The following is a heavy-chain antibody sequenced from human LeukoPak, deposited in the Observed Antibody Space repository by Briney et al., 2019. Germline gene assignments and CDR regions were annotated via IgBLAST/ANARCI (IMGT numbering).Heavy chain of an antibody. J-gene: IGHJ5*01. CDR1: GGSISSGSYY. CDR2: IYTSGST. CDR3: ARDGASGSYWFDP. D-gene: IGHD1-26*01. Sequence: PSETLSLTYTVSGGSISSGSYYWSWIRQPAGKGLEWIGRIYTSGSTNYNPSLKSRVTISVDTSKNQFSLKLSSVTAADTAVYYCARDGASGSYWFDPRGQGTLVTVPS. V-gene: IGHV4-61*02.